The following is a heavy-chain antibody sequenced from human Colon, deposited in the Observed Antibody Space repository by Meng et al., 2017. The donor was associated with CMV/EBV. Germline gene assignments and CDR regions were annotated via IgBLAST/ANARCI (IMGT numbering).Heavy chain of an antibody. J-gene: IGHJ3*02. D-gene: IGHD1-1*01. CDR1: GYTITRNY. V-gene: IGHV1-46*01. CDR2: IDPTDGSR. CDR3: ARDNFAFDI. Sequence: QVHLGQAGAEVKKPGASVKISCMASGYTITRNYMQWVRQAPGQGLEWMGMIDPTDGSRSYAQKFQGRVTMTRDTSMNAVYMELSSLRSDDTAVYYCARDNFAFDIWGQGTMVTVSS.